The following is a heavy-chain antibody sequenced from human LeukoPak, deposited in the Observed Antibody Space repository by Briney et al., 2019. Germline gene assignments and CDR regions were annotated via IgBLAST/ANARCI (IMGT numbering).Heavy chain of an antibody. J-gene: IGHJ4*02. CDR3: ARLNYDILTGYYSFDY. V-gene: IGHV4-39*07. Sequence: SETLSLTCTVSGGSISSSSYSWGWIRQSPGKGLEWIGTIYYSGSTYYNPSLKSRVTVSVDKSKNQFSLKLSSVTAADTAVYYCARLNYDILTGYYSFDYWGQGTLVTVSS. CDR2: IYYSGST. D-gene: IGHD3-9*01. CDR1: GGSISSSSYS.